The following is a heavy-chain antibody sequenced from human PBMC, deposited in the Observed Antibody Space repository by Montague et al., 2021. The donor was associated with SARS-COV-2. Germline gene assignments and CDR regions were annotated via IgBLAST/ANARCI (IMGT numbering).Heavy chain of an antibody. Sequence: CAISGDSVSSNSAAWNWIRQSPSRGLEWLGRTYYRSKWYNDYAVSVKSRITINPDTSKNQFSLQLNSVTSEDTAVYYCARQPLGYDFVYYYGMDVWGQGTTVTVSS. J-gene: IGHJ6*02. CDR2: TYYRSKWYN. CDR3: ARQPLGYDFVYYYGMDV. D-gene: IGHD5-12*01. V-gene: IGHV6-1*01. CDR1: GDSVSSNSAA.